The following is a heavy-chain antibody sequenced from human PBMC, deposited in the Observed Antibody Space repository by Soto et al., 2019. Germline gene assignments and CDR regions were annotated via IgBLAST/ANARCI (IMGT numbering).Heavy chain of an antibody. J-gene: IGHJ3*02. CDR1: GYTFTSFG. CDR3: ARSGRESSTWSDDAFDI. V-gene: IGHV1-18*01. D-gene: IGHD3-10*01. CDR2: ISAYNGNT. Sequence: ASVKVSCKASGYTFTSFGFSWVRQAPGQGLEWMGWISAYNGNTNYAQILQGRVTMITDTSTSTAYMELRSLKTEDTAVYYCARSGRESSTWSDDAFDIWGQGTMVTVSS.